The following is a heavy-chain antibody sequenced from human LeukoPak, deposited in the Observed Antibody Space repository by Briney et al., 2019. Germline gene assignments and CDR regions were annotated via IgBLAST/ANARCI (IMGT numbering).Heavy chain of an antibody. J-gene: IGHJ5*02. CDR2: INAGNGNT. Sequence: GASVKVSCKASGYTFTSYAMHWVRQAPGQRLERMGWINAGNGNTKYSQKFQGRVTITRDTSASTAYMELSSLRSEDTAVYYCARVGTIFGVTSRYWFDPWGQGTLVTVSS. CDR3: ARVGTIFGVTSRYWFDP. D-gene: IGHD3-3*01. CDR1: GYTFTSYA. V-gene: IGHV1-3*01.